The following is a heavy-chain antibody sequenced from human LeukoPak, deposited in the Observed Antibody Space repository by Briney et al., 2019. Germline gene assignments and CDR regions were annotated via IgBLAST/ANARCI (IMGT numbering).Heavy chain of an antibody. CDR2: ISAYNGNT. J-gene: IGHJ4*02. CDR1: GYTFTSYG. V-gene: IGHV1-18*01. Sequence: GASVKVSCKASGYTFTSYGISWVRQAPGQGLEWMGWISAYNGNTNYAQKLQGRVTMTTDTSTSTAYMELRSLRSDDTAVSYCARDAKPYNWNDDSGYWGQGTLVTVSS. CDR3: ARDAKPYNWNDDSGY. D-gene: IGHD1-1*01.